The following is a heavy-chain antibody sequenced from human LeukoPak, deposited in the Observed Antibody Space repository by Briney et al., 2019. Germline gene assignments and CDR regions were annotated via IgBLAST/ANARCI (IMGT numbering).Heavy chain of an antibody. D-gene: IGHD3-10*01. V-gene: IGHV4-4*02. CDR3: ARLEYYYGSGSYYNPHHYYYYYMDV. CDR2: IYYSGST. Sequence: PSGTLSLTCAVSGGSTSSSNWWSWVRQPPGKGLEWIASIYYSGSTYYNPSLKSRVTISVDTSKNQFSLKLRSVTAADTAVYYCARLEYYYGSGSYYNPHHYYYYYMDVWGKGTTVTISS. CDR1: GGSTSSSNW. J-gene: IGHJ6*03.